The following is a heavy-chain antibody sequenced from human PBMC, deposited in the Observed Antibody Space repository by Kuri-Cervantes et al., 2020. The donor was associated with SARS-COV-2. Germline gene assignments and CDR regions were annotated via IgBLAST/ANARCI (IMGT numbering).Heavy chain of an antibody. CDR2: SFYSGST. CDR1: GGSITSDYL. D-gene: IGHD2-2*01. Sequence: GSLRLCCTVSGGSITSDYLWGWIRQPPGKGLEWIGNSFYSGSTFYNPSLKSRVTISVDTSKNQFSLGLSSVTAADTAVYYCARATLVRYFDCLSQGTTVTVSS. CDR3: ARATLVRYFDC. V-gene: IGHV4-39*01. J-gene: IGHJ4*03.